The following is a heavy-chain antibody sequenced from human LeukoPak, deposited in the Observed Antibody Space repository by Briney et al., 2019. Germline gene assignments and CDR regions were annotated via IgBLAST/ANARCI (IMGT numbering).Heavy chain of an antibody. Sequence: GASVKVSCKASGGTFSSYAINWVRQATGQGLEWMGWMNPNSGNTGYAQKFQGRVTMTRNTSISTAYMELSSLRSEDTAVYYCALLAYGDYAVDYWGQGTLVTVSS. CDR2: MNPNSGNT. CDR3: ALLAYGDYAVDY. D-gene: IGHD4-17*01. V-gene: IGHV1-8*02. J-gene: IGHJ4*02. CDR1: GGTFSSYA.